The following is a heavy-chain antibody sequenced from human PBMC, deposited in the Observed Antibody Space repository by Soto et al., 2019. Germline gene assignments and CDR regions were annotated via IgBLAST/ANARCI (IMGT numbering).Heavy chain of an antibody. Sequence: GASVEVACKASGYTFTTFAIHCVRQAPGQRLEWMGWINAGNGNTKYSQSLQGRVTFTRDTSANTAYMEVSSLRSEDTAVYYCARARGIVVVTARCDYWGQGTLGAVSS. J-gene: IGHJ4*02. V-gene: IGHV1-3*01. CDR2: INAGNGNT. CDR1: GYTFTTFA. D-gene: IGHD2-21*02. CDR3: ARARGIVVVTARCDY.